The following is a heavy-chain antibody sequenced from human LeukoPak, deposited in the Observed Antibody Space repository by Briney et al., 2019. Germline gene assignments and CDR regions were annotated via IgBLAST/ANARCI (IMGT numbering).Heavy chain of an antibody. CDR2: INPSAGST. CDR1: GYTFTAYY. V-gene: IGHV1-46*01. CDR3: ARDRRYNDYDYCFDS. J-gene: IGHJ4*02. Sequence: GASGKVSCKASGYTFTAYYMHWVRQAPGHGLEWMGIINPSAGSTTYAQKFQGRVVMTRDTSTSTVYMELSSLRSEDTAVYYCARDRRYNDYDYCFDSWGQGTLVTVSS. D-gene: IGHD5-12*01.